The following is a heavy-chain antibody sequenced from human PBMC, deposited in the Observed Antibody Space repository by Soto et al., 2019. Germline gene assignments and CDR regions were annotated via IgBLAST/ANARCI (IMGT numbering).Heavy chain of an antibody. Sequence: EVPLVESGGGLVKPGGSLRLSCAASRFTFSNAWMTWVRQAPGKGLEWVGRIKSKTDGGTTDYAAPVKDRFTISRDDSTNTVYLQMNSLKSEDTAVYYCTVDWVDTVYWGQGTLVTVSS. D-gene: IGHD2-8*02. CDR1: RFTFSNAW. CDR2: IKSKTDGGTT. J-gene: IGHJ4*02. V-gene: IGHV3-15*01. CDR3: TVDWVDTVY.